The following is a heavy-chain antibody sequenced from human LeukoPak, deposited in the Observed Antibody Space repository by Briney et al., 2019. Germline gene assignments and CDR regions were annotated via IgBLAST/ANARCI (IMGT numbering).Heavy chain of an antibody. V-gene: IGHV4-34*01. Sequence: SETLSLTCAVYGGSFSGYYWSWIRQPPGKGLEWIGEINHSGSTNYNPSLKSRVTISVDTSKNQFSLKLSSVTAADTAVYYCARGRGYCSGGSCYHSAQFFDYWGQGTLVTASS. D-gene: IGHD2-15*01. CDR3: ARGRGYCSGGSCYHSAQFFDY. CDR1: GGSFSGYY. CDR2: INHSGST. J-gene: IGHJ4*02.